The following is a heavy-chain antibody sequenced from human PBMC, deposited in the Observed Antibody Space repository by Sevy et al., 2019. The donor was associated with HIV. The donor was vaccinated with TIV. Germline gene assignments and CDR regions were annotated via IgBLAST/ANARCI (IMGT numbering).Heavy chain of an antibody. CDR2: ISWNSGSI. V-gene: IGHV3-9*01. D-gene: IGHD6-19*01. CDR1: GFTFDDYA. Sequence: GGSLRLSCAASGFTFDDYAMHWVRQAPGKGLEWVSGISWNSGSIGYVDSVKGRFTISRDNAKNSLYLQMNSLRAEDTALYYCAKVKRYSSGWYGESYFDYWGQGTLVTVSS. CDR3: AKVKRYSSGWYGESYFDY. J-gene: IGHJ4*02.